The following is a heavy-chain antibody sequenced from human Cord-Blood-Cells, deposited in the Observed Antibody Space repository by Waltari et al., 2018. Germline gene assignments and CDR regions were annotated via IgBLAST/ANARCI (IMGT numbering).Heavy chain of an antibody. D-gene: IGHD2-2*01. J-gene: IGHJ4*02. Sequence: QVQLVESGGGVVKPGRSLRLSCAASGFTFSSYAMHWVRQAPGKGLEWVAVISYDGSNKYYADSVKGRFTISRDNSKNTLYLQMNSLRAEDTAVYYCARGDLIVPAATPRDYWGQGTLVTVSS. V-gene: IGHV3-30-3*01. CDR3: ARGDLIVPAATPRDY. CDR1: GFTFSSYA. CDR2: ISYDGSNK.